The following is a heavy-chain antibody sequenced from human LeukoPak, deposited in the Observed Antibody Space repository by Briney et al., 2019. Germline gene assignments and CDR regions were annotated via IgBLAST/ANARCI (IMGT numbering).Heavy chain of an antibody. CDR3: ARDGMLGYGHNWFDP. J-gene: IGHJ5*02. CDR2: ISSSSSYI. D-gene: IGHD5-12*01. Sequence: PGGSLRLSCAASGFTFSSYSMNWVRQAPGKGLEWVSSISSSSSYIYFADSVKGRFTISRDNAKNSLYLQMNSLRAEDTAVYYCARDGMLGYGHNWFDPWGQGTLVTVSS. CDR1: GFTFSSYS. V-gene: IGHV3-21*01.